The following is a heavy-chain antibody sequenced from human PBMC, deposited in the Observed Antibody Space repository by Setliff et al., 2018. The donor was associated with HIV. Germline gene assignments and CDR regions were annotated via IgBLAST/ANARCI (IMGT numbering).Heavy chain of an antibody. D-gene: IGHD4-4*01. CDR2: ISGSGGSP. Sequence: LGGSLRLSCASSGLTFSSYAMSWVRQAPGKGLEWVSSISGSGGSPYYADSVKGRFTVSRDNSNNTVYLQMNSLRAEDTAMYYCAKTQTVITVYGPFDSWGQGTPVTVSS. CDR1: GLTFSSYA. V-gene: IGHV3-23*01. CDR3: AKTQTVITVYGPFDS. J-gene: IGHJ4*02.